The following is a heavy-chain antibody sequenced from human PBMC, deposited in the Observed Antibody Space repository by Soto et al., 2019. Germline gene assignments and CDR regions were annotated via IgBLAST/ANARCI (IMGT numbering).Heavy chain of an antibody. CDR2: IYYSGNT. Sequence: NPXATLSLTCTVSGGSIGSSIYYWGWIRQSPGKGLEWIGNIYYSGNTFYNPSLQSRVAISVDTSKNQFYLHLSSVTAADTAIFYCESIAAPGTTHFDFWGQGTLVTVSS. J-gene: IGHJ4*02. CDR1: GGSIGSSIYY. V-gene: IGHV4-39*01. D-gene: IGHD6-13*01. CDR3: ESIAAPGTTHFDF.